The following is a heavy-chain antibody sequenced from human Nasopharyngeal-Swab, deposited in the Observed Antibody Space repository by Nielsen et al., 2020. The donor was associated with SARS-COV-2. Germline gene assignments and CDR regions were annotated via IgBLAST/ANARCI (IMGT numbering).Heavy chain of an antibody. CDR3: AREKKDSGWTSEFDY. D-gene: IGHD6-19*01. Sequence: SVKVSCKASGGTFSSYAISWVRQAPGQGLEWMGGIIPIFGTANYAQKFQGRVTITADESTSTAYMELSSLRSEDTAVYYCAREKKDSGWTSEFDYWGQGTLVTASS. J-gene: IGHJ4*02. CDR1: GGTFSSYA. CDR2: IIPIFGTA. V-gene: IGHV1-69*13.